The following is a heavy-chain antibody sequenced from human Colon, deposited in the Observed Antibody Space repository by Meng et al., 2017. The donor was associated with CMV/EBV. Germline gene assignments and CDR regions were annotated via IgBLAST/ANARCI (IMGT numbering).Heavy chain of an antibody. D-gene: IGHD1-14*01. J-gene: IGHJ4*02. CDR2: VTRDSTI. CDR3: VSGITGRPESEY. V-gene: IGHV3-11*01. CDR1: GFTISDRH. Sequence: GGSLRLSCEVSGFTISDRHMSWIRQAPGKGLDWIIYVTRDSTIYSADSVRGRFTISRDNAKNSMYLQLNSLRAEDTAVYYCVSGITGRPESEYWGQGTLVTVSS.